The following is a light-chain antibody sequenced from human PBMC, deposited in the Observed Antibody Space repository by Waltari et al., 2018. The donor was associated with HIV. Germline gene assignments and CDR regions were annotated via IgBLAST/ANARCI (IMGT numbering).Light chain of an antibody. V-gene: IGLV1-47*01. CDR2: RNN. CDR3: AAWDDSLSVV. J-gene: IGLJ2*01. Sequence: QSVLNQPPSASGTPRKRVTISCSGSTSNIGKYYVYWYQQLPGTAPKLLIYRNNQRPSGVPDRFSGSKSGTSASLAISGLRSEDEADYYCAAWDDSLSVVFGGGTKLTVL. CDR1: TSNIGKYY.